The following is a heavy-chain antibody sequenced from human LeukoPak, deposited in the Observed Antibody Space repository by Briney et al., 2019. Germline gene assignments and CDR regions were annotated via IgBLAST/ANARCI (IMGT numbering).Heavy chain of an antibody. D-gene: IGHD2-21*02. V-gene: IGHV3-30*02. CDR3: ARNLAVTAKAFDI. Sequence: GGSLRLSCGASGFTFSNYGMLWVRQAPGKGLDWVSFIRYDGNNKLYADSVKGRFTISRDNSKNTLYLHINSLRAEDTAVYYCARNLAVTAKAFDIWGQGTMVTVSS. J-gene: IGHJ3*02. CDR2: IRYDGNNK. CDR1: GFTFSNYG.